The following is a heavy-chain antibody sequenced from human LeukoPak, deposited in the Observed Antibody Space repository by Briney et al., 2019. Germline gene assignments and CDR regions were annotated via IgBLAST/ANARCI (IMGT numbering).Heavy chain of an antibody. Sequence: AGGSLRLSCAASGFTFSSYSMNWVRQAPGKGLEWVSYISSSSSTIYYADSVKGRFTISRDNAKNSLYLQMNSLRAEDTAVYYCARDLDYYYMDVWGKGTTVTVSS. CDR1: GFTFSSYS. J-gene: IGHJ6*03. CDR3: ARDLDYYYMDV. CDR2: ISSSSSTI. V-gene: IGHV3-48*01.